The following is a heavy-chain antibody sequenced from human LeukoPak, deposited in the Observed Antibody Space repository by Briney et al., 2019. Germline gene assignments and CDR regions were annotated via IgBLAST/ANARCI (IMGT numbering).Heavy chain of an antibody. J-gene: IGHJ4*02. V-gene: IGHV1-2*06. Sequence: ASVKVSCKASGYTFTGYYMHWVRQAPGQGLEWMGRIDPNNGATNYAQKLQGRVTITGDTSISTAYMELSSLRSDDTAVYYCTRESGSYHGNDYWGQGTLVTVSS. CDR1: GYTFTGYY. CDR3: TRESGSYHGNDY. CDR2: IDPNNGAT. D-gene: IGHD1-26*01.